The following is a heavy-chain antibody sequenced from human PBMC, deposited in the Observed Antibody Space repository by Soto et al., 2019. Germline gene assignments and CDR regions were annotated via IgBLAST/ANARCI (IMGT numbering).Heavy chain of an antibody. CDR3: AREKSSWYDY. V-gene: IGHV1-8*01. CDR2: MNPNSGST. CDR1: RYTFTSYD. J-gene: IGHJ4*02. D-gene: IGHD6-13*01. Sequence: ASVKVSCKASRYTFTSYDINWVRQATGQGLEWVGWMNPNSGSTVYAQKFQGRVTMTRNTSISTAYMELSSLRSEDTAVYYCAREKSSWYDYWGQGTLVTVSS.